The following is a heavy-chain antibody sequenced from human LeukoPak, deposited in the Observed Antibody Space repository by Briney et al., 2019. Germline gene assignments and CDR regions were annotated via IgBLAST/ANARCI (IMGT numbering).Heavy chain of an antibody. CDR2: IYYSGST. J-gene: IGHJ5*02. V-gene: IGHV4-39*01. Sequence: PSETLSLTCTVSGGSISSSSYYWGWIRQPPGKGLEWIGSIYYSGSTYYNPSLKSRVTISVDTSKNQFSLKLSSVTAADTAVYYCARHTVGDRSLAAAGSWFDPWGQGTLVTVSS. CDR3: ARHTVGDRSLAAAGSWFDP. CDR1: GGSISSSSYY. D-gene: IGHD6-13*01.